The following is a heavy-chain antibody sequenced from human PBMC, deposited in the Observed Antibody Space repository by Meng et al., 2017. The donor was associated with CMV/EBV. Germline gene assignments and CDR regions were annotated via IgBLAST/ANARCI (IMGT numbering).Heavy chain of an antibody. D-gene: IGHD3-22*01. CDR2: IRYDGSSK. J-gene: IGHJ4*02. Sequence: GESLKISCAASGFTFNNYDMHWVRQSPGKGLEWVAFIRYDGSSKYYADSVKGRFTISRDNSKNTLYLQMNSLRAEDTDVYYCAKGPHDSSGYRHFDYWGQGTLVTVSS. CDR3: AKGPHDSSGYRHFDY. CDR1: GFTFNNYD. V-gene: IGHV3-30*02.